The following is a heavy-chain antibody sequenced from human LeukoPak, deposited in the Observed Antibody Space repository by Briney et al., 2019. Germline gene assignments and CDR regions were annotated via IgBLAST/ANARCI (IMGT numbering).Heavy chain of an antibody. D-gene: IGHD6-19*01. CDR1: GGSISSSNW. CDR2: INHSGST. CDR3: ARLSSGWSHGYYYYMDV. V-gene: IGHV4-4*02. Sequence: SETLSLTCAVSGGSISSSNWWSWIRQPPGKGLEWIGEINHSGSTNYNSSLKNRVTISVDVSKKQFSLKLSSVTAADTAVYYCARLSSGWSHGYYYYMDVWDKGTTVTISS. J-gene: IGHJ6*03.